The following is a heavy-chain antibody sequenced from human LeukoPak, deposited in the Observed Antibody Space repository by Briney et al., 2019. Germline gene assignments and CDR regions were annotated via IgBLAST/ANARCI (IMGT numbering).Heavy chain of an antibody. CDR2: ISGNGGST. D-gene: IGHD2-2*01. CDR3: AKDLKAVVPDAFDS. Sequence: GGSLRLSCAASGFTFSSFAMTWVRQAPGKGLEWVSAISGNGGSTYYADSLKGRFTISRDNSKNTLYLQMNSLRAEDTAVYYCAKDLKAVVPDAFDSWGQGTLVTVSS. CDR1: GFTFSSFA. V-gene: IGHV3-23*01. J-gene: IGHJ4*02.